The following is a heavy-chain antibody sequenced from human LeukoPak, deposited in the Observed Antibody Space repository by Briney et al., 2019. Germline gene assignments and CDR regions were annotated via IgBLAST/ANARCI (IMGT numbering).Heavy chain of an antibody. V-gene: IGHV3-33*06. Sequence: GRSLRLSCAASGFTFSSYGMHWVRQAPGKGLEWVAVIWYDGSSKYYADSVKGRFTISRDNSKNTLYLQMNSLRAEDTAVYYCAKDPYSYGYPYFPDYWGQGTLVTVSS. CDR1: GFTFSSYG. CDR2: IWYDGSSK. J-gene: IGHJ4*02. CDR3: AKDPYSYGYPYFPDY. D-gene: IGHD5-18*01.